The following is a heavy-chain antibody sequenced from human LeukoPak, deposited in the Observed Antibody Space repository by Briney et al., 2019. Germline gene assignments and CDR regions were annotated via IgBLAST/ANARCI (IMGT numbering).Heavy chain of an antibody. CDR3: AGEGSLGYSDY. CDR1: GGSISSGGYY. D-gene: IGHD3-10*01. CDR2: IYYSGST. Sequence: SETLSLTCTVSGGSISSGGYYWSWLRQHPGKGLEWIGYIYYSGSTHYNPSLKSRVTMSVDTSKNQFSLKLSSVTAADTAVYYCAGEGSLGYSDYWGQGTLVTVSS. J-gene: IGHJ4*02. V-gene: IGHV4-31*03.